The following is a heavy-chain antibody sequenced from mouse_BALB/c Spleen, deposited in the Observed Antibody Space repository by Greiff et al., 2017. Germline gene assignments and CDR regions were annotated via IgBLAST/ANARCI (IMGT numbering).Heavy chain of an antibody. J-gene: IGHJ4*01. CDR3: AREGNGRYAMDY. CDR1: GFTFSSFG. CDR2: ISSGSSTI. V-gene: IGHV5-17*02. Sequence: EVQVVESGGGLVQPGGSRKLSCAASGFTFSSFGMHWVRQAPEKGLEWVAYISSGSSTIYYADTVKGRFTISRDNPKNTLFLQMTSLRSEDTAMYYCAREGNGRYAMDYWGQGTSVTVSS.